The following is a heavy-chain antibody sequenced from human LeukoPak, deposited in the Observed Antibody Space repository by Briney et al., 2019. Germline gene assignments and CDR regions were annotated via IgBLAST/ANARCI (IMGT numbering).Heavy chain of an antibody. J-gene: IGHJ6*03. CDR1: GGSISSSSYY. Sequence: SETLSLTCTVSGGSISSSSYYWGWIRQPPGKGLEWIGSIYYSGSTYYNPSLKSRVTISVDTSKNQFSLKLSSVTAADTAVYYCARSYLGYCSSTSCSSITMVRGEFLRAYYYYMDVWGKGTTVTVSS. V-gene: IGHV4-39*01. CDR2: IYYSGST. CDR3: ARSYLGYCSSTSCSSITMVRGEFLRAYYYYMDV. D-gene: IGHD2-2*01.